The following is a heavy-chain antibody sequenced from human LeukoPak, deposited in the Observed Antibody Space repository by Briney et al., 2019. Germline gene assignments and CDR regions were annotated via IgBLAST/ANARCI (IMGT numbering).Heavy chain of an antibody. Sequence: GASVKVSCKASGYTFTGYYMHWVRQAPGQGLEWMGWINPNSGGTNYAQKFQGGVTMTRDTSISTAYMELSRLRSDDTAVYYCASLGYCSGGSCSASFDYWGQGTLVTVSS. V-gene: IGHV1-2*02. CDR2: INPNSGGT. CDR1: GYTFTGYY. J-gene: IGHJ4*02. D-gene: IGHD2-15*01. CDR3: ASLGYCSGGSCSASFDY.